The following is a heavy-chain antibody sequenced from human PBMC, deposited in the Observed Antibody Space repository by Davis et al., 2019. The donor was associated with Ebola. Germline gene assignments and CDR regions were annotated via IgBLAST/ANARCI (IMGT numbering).Heavy chain of an antibody. D-gene: IGHD1-1*01. CDR2: ISSSSSYI. Sequence: GESLKISCAASGFTFSSYSMNWVRQAPGKGLEWVSSISSSSSYIYYADSVKGRFTISRDNAKNSLYLQMNSLRAEDTAVYYCARDRKLYYSWGQGTLVTVSS. CDR1: GFTFSSYS. V-gene: IGHV3-21*04. J-gene: IGHJ4*02. CDR3: ARDRKLYYS.